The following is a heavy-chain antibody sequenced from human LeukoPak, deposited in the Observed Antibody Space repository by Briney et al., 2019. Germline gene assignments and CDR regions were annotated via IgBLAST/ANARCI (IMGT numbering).Heavy chain of an antibody. CDR3: AKFGIRGCSSSTRCYTSFFYYGMDV. Sequence: GGALQISFQGSGCRFQDYWIGRVRQLPGKSAGVMGGIFPHDSDAKYIPSLEGHVTISVDKSISTAYVQWGSLRVSDSAIYYCAKFGIRGCSSSTRCYTSFFYYGMDVWGQGTTVTVSS. D-gene: IGHD2-2*02. CDR2: IFPHDSDA. CDR1: GCRFQDYW. J-gene: IGHJ6*02. V-gene: IGHV5-51*01.